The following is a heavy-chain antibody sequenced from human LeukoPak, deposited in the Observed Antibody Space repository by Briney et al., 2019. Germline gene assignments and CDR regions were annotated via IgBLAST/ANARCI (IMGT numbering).Heavy chain of an antibody. J-gene: IGHJ4*02. V-gene: IGHV3-48*01. CDR2: ITSAGTTT. CDR1: GFTFSAYT. CDR3: ARGGINYGFDD. D-gene: IGHD4-17*01. Sequence: QPGGSLRLSCAASGFTFSAYTMNWVRQAPGKGLEWLSYITSAGTTTYYADSVRGRFTISRHNAKSSLYLQMDSLRAEDTAVYYCARGGINYGFDDGGQGTLVTVSS.